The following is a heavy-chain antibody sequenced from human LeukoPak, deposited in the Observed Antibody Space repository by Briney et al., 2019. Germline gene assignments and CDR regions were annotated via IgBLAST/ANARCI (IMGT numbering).Heavy chain of an antibody. CDR1: GFTFTNYW. V-gene: IGHV3-7*01. CDR3: ARRGTIAVPVFWFDP. Sequence: GGSLRLSCVASGFTFTNYWMSWVRQAPGKGLEWVANIKQDGSEKYYLDSLEGRFTISRDNAKNSVYLQINRLRAEDTAVYYCARRGTIAVPVFWFDPWGQGTLVIVSS. CDR2: IKQDGSEK. D-gene: IGHD6-19*01. J-gene: IGHJ5*02.